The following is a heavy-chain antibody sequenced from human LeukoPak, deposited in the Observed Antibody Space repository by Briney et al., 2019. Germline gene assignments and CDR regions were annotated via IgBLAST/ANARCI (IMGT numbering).Heavy chain of an antibody. CDR1: GFTFSSYA. V-gene: IGHV3-53*01. D-gene: IGHD3-9*01. CDR2: IYSGGST. CDR3: ARAQSGYFDWLPPSYYYGMDV. J-gene: IGHJ6*02. Sequence: GGSLRLSCAASGFTFSSYAMSLVRQAPGKGLEWVSVIYSGGSTYYADSVKGRFTISRDNSKNTLYLQMNSLRAEDTAVYYCARAQSGYFDWLPPSYYYGMDVWGQGTTVTVSS.